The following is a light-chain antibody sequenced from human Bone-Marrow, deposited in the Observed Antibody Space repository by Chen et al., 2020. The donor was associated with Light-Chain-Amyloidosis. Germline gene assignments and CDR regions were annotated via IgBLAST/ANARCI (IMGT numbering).Light chain of an antibody. J-gene: IGLJ1*01. V-gene: IGLV2-14*01. Sequence: QSALTQPVSVSVSPGQTITSSSSGTSSDVGGDNHVSWYQQHPDKAPKLMIYEVTNRPSWVPDRFSGSKSDNTASLTISGLQTDDEADYFCSSYTITNTLVFGSGTRVTVL. CDR3: SSYTITNTLV. CDR1: SSDVGGDNH. CDR2: EVT.